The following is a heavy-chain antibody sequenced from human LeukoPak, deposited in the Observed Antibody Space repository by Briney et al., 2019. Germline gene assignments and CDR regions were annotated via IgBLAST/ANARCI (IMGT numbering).Heavy chain of an antibody. V-gene: IGHV4-59*01. J-gene: IGHJ4*02. CDR3: ARAGYSYGTGYYFDY. CDR2: IYYTGAT. D-gene: IGHD5-18*01. Sequence: NTSETLSLICTVSGGSISSYYWSWIRLPPGKGLEWIGYIYYTGATYYNPSLKSRVTISLDTSKNQFSLKLSSVTAADAAVYYCARAGYSYGTGYYFDYWGQGALVTVSS. CDR1: GGSISSYY.